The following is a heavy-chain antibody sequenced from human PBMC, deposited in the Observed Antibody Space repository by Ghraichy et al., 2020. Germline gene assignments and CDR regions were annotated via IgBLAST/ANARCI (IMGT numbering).Heavy chain of an antibody. D-gene: IGHD2-2*02. V-gene: IGHV3-66*01. Sequence: ETLSLTCAASGFTVSAHHVTWVRQAPGKGLECVSVMYGGGSTYYADSVKGRFTISRDNTKNTVYLQMHSLRVEDTAVYYCAGAGGYSEPWGQGTLVTVAS. J-gene: IGHJ5*02. CDR1: GFTVSAHH. CDR2: MYGGGST. CDR3: AGAGGYSEP.